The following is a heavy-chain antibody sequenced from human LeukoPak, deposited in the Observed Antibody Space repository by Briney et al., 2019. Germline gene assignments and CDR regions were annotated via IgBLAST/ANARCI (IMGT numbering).Heavy chain of an antibody. CDR3: ARDSDYSGYFDY. V-gene: IGHV3-64*01. CDR2: ISSNGGST. Sequence: GGSLRLSCAASGFTFSSYAMPWVRQAPGKGLEYVSAISSNGGSTYYANSVKGRFTISRDNSKNTLYLQMGSLRAEDTAVYYCARDSDYSGYFDYWGQGTLVTVSS. D-gene: IGHD4-11*01. CDR1: GFTFSSYA. J-gene: IGHJ4*02.